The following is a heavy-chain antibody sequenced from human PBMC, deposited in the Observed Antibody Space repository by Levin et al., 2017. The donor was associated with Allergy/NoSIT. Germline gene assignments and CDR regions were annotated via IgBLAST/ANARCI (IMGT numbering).Heavy chain of an antibody. J-gene: IGHJ6*03. CDR2: IYSSGGT. V-gene: IGHV4-61*02. CDR1: GGSISSPNYY. D-gene: IGHD6-13*01. CDR3: ARGVTLAGTVDYYFYYYMDV. Sequence: SQTLSLTCTVSGGSISSPNYYWNWIRQPAGKGLEWIGRIYSSGGTNYNPSLKSRVTISVDTSKNQFSLKLNSVTAADTAVYYCARGVTLAGTVDYYFYYYMDVWGKGTTVTVSS.